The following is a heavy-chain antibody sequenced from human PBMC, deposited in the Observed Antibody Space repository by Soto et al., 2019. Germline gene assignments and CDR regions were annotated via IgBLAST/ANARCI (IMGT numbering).Heavy chain of an antibody. D-gene: IGHD3-9*01. Sequence: QVQLQESGPGLVKPSQTLSLTCTVSGGSISNGGYYWGWIRQHPGKGLEWIGYIYYSGITYYNPSLKSRLTMSLVTSKSQFSLKLSSVTAADTAVYYCARALGDILTNYRPGALDFWGQGTLVTVSS. CDR3: ARALGDILTNYRPGALDF. V-gene: IGHV4-31*03. CDR1: GGSISNGGYY. J-gene: IGHJ4*02. CDR2: IYYSGIT.